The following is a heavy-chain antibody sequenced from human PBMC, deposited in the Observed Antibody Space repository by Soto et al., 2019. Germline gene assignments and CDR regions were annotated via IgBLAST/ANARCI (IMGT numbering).Heavy chain of an antibody. D-gene: IGHD5-18*01. V-gene: IGHV4-31*03. CDR1: GGSISSGGYY. J-gene: IGHJ4*02. CDR2: IYYSGST. CDR3: ARVFAMVMGLGEGGTNRGNYYFDY. Sequence: SETLSLTCTVSGGSISSGGYYWSWIRQHPGKGLEWIGYIYYSGSTYYNPSLKSRVTISVDTSKNQFSLKLSSVTAADTAVYYWARVFAMVMGLGEGGTNRGNYYFDYWGQGTLVTVSS.